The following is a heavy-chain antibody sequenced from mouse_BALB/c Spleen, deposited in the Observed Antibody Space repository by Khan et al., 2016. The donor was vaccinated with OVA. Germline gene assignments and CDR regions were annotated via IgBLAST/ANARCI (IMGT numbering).Heavy chain of an antibody. CDR1: GYTFSGYW. V-gene: IGHV1-9*01. CDR3: ARVNYGSRDYFDY. J-gene: IGHJ2*01. Sequence: QVQLKQSGAELMKPGASVKISCKATGYTFSGYWLEWVKQRPGHGLEWIGEILPGSGSRNYNEKFKGKATFTADISSKTTYMQLSSLTSEDSVVYYCARVNYGSRDYFDYWGQGTTLTVSS. CDR2: ILPGSGSR. D-gene: IGHD1-1*01.